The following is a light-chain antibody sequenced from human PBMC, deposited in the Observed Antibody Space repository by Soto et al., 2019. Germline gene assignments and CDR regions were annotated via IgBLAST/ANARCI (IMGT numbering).Light chain of an antibody. CDR1: QNVYNN. CDR3: QQCRNWPLT. J-gene: IGKJ4*01. Sequence: EFAMPHTPATLSVSQGEVATLSSTASQNVYNNLAWYQQRPGQPPRLLIYDASTRATGISARFSGSGYGTEFTLTISSLQSEDFAVYFCQQCRNWPLTFGGGTKV. CDR2: DAS. V-gene: IGKV3-15*01.